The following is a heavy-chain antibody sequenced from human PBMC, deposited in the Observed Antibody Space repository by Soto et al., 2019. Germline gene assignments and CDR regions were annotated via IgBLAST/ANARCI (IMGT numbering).Heavy chain of an antibody. CDR2: ISTYNGNT. Sequence: QVQLVQSGAEVKKPGASVKVSCKASGYSFITYGISWVRQAPGQGLEWMGWISTYNGNTNYAQKIQGRVTMTTDTSTSTGYMKLRSLRSDDTAVYYCARDRPTSSIRARDYYYAMDVWGQGTTVTVSS. J-gene: IGHJ6*02. CDR3: ARDRPTSSIRARDYYYAMDV. D-gene: IGHD6-6*01. V-gene: IGHV1-18*01. CDR1: GYSFITYG.